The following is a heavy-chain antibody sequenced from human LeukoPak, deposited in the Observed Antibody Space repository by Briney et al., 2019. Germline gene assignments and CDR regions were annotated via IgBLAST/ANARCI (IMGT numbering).Heavy chain of an antibody. CDR3: AKASFYYDFWSGPFAS. CDR1: GFTFSSYA. J-gene: IGHJ4*02. Sequence: GGSLRLSCAASGFTFSSYAMHWVRQAPGKGLEWVAVISYDGSNKYYADSVKGRFTISRDNSKNTLYLQMNSLRAEDTAVYYCAKASFYYDFWSGPFASWGQGSLVVVSS. V-gene: IGHV3-30-3*01. D-gene: IGHD3-3*01. CDR2: ISYDGSNK.